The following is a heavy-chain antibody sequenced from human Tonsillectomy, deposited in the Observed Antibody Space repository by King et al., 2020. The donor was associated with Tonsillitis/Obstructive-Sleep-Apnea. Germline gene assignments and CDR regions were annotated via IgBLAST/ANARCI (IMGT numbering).Heavy chain of an antibody. CDR1: GGSFSSYY. CDR3: SKLHIAATVTDEVDY. J-gene: IGHJ4*02. V-gene: IGHV4-34*01. CDR2: INHSGST. Sequence: VQLQQWGAGLLKPSETLSLTCAVYGGSFSSYYWSWIRQPPGKGLEWIGEINHSGSTNCNPSLKSRVTISVDTTKNQFSLKLSSVTAADTAVYYLSKLHIAATVTDEVDYWGQGTLVTVSS. D-gene: IGHD6-13*01.